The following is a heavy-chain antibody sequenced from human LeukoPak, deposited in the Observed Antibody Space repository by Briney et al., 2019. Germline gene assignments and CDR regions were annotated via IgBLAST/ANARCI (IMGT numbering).Heavy chain of an antibody. Sequence: SVKVSCKASGGTFSSYAISWVRQAPGQGLEWVGRIIPIFGTANYAQKFQGRVTITTDESTSTAYMELSSLRSEDTAVYYCARLSMVRGVLDYWGQGTLVTVSS. CDR1: GGTFSSYA. V-gene: IGHV1-69*05. J-gene: IGHJ4*02. CDR3: ARLSMVRGVLDY. D-gene: IGHD3-10*01. CDR2: IIPIFGTA.